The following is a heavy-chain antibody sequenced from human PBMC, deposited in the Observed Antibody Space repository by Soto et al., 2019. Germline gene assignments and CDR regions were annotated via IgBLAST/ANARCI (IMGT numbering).Heavy chain of an antibody. Sequence: SLRLSCAASGFTFSSYGMHWVRQAPGKGLEWVAVIWYDGSNKYYADSVKGRFTISRDNSKNTLYLQMNSLRAEDTAVYYCARDQGRRRYYFDYWGQGTLVTVSS. CDR2: IWYDGSNK. J-gene: IGHJ4*02. CDR1: GFTFSSYG. V-gene: IGHV3-33*01. CDR3: ARDQGRRRYYFDY.